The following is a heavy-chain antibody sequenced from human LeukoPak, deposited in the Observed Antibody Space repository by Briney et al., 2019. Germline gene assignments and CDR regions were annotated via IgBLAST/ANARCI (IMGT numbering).Heavy chain of an antibody. J-gene: IGHJ4*02. CDR3: ARGLTGTQLDFFDY. D-gene: IGHD1-20*01. Sequence: PSETLSLTRHVSGGSMSSYYWSWIRQPPGKGLEWIGYIYNSGSTNYNSALKGRVTISVDTSKSQFSLKLTSVTAADTAVYYCARGLTGTQLDFFDYWGQGTLVTVSS. CDR1: GGSMSSYY. V-gene: IGHV4-59*01. CDR2: IYNSGST.